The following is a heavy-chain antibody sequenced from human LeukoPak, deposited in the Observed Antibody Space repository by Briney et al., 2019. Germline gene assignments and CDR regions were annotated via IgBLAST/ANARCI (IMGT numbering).Heavy chain of an antibody. CDR2: IYYSGST. D-gene: IGHD3-22*01. Sequence: SETLSLTCTVSGGSISSYYWSWIRQPPGKGLEWIGYIYYSGSTNYNPSLKSRVTISVDTSKNQFSLKLRSVTAADTAVYYCARLGYYYDSSGYYNYFDYWGQGTLVTVSS. CDR3: ARLGYYYDSSGYYNYFDY. V-gene: IGHV4-59*01. J-gene: IGHJ4*02. CDR1: GGSISSYY.